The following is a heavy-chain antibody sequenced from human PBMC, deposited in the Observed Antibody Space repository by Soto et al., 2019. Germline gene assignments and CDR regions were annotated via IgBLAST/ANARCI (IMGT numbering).Heavy chain of an antibody. D-gene: IGHD3-22*01. V-gene: IGHV5-10-1*01. CDR3: ARQRYYYDSSGYFPGYYFDY. CDR1: GYSFTSYS. Sequence: GESLKISCKGSGYSFTSYSITWVRQMPGKGLEWMGRIDPSDSYTNYSPSFQGHVTISADKSISTAYLQWSSLKASDTAMYYCARQRYYYDSSGYFPGYYFDYWGQGTLVTVSS. CDR2: IDPSDSYT. J-gene: IGHJ4*02.